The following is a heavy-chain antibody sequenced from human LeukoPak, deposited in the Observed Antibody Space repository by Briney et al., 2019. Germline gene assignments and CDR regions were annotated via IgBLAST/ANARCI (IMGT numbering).Heavy chain of an antibody. CDR1: GGSFSGYY. D-gene: IGHD3-10*01. CDR2: INESGST. V-gene: IGHV4-34*01. Sequence: SETLSLTCSVSGGSFSGYYWSWIRQSPGKGLEWIGEINESGSTDYNPSLRSRVTISMDTSKNQFSLNLSSMTAADTAMYYCARVGGLKNRGFMICLGLGGYYSGMDFGGWGNTV. CDR3: ARVGGLKNRGFMICLGLGGYYSGMDF. J-gene: IGHJ6*02.